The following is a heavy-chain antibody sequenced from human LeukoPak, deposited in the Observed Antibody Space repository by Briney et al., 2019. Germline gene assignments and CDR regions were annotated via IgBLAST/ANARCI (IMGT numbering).Heavy chain of an antibody. J-gene: IGHJ4*02. V-gene: IGHV3-30*03. Sequence: GGSLRLSCAASGFTFSSYGMHWVRQAPGKGLEWVAVISYDGSNKYYADSVKGRFTISRDNSKNTLYLQMNSLRAEDTAVYYCARDVDTAMANIDYWGQGTLVAVSS. CDR1: GFTFSSYG. D-gene: IGHD5-18*01. CDR2: ISYDGSNK. CDR3: ARDVDTAMANIDY.